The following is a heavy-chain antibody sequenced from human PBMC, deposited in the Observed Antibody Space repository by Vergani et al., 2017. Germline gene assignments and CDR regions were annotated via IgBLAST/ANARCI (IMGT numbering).Heavy chain of an antibody. Sequence: VPLPQWGAGVVKPSGTLSITCAVFGESFSSFYWSWIRQPPGKGLEWIGEINNDGHTNYNPSLESRVTVSRDTAKNQFALNLMSVTAADTAIDYCSTGAGPFDIWGQGTLVTVSS. CDR3: STGAGPFDI. V-gene: IGHV4-34*02. CDR2: INNDGHT. J-gene: IGHJ4*02. CDR1: GESFSSFY. D-gene: IGHD7-27*01.